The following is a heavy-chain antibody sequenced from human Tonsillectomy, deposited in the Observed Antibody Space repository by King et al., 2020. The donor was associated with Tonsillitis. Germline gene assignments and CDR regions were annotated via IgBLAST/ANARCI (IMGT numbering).Heavy chain of an antibody. J-gene: IGHJ4*02. CDR1: GGYISSNNW. Sequence: MQLQESGPGLVKPSGTLSLTCAVFGGYISSNNWWSWVRQPPGKGLEWIGEIYHSGSTNYNPSLKSRVTLSVDKSKNQFSLKLSSVTAADTAVYYCARRSEYCSGGSCHFAYWGQGTLVTVSS. CDR2: IYHSGST. D-gene: IGHD2-15*01. CDR3: ARRSEYCSGGSCHFAY. V-gene: IGHV4-4*02.